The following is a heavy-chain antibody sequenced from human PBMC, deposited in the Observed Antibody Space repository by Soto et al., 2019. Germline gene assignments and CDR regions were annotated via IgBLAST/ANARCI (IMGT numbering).Heavy chain of an antibody. CDR3: AGERYSYGYDY. D-gene: IGHD5-18*01. J-gene: IGHJ4*02. V-gene: IGHV3-53*01. CDR2: IYSGGST. Sequence: GGSLRLSCAASGFTVSSNYMSWVRQAPGKGLEWVSVIYSGGSTYYADSVKGRFTISRDNSENTLYLQMNSLRAEDTAVYYCAGERYSYGYDYWGQGTLVTVSS. CDR1: GFTVSSNY.